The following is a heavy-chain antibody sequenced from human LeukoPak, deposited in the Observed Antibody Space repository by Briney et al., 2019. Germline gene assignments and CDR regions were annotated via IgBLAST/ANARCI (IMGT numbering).Heavy chain of an antibody. V-gene: IGHV4-34*01. D-gene: IGHD2-15*01. CDR2: INHSGST. CDR1: GGSFSGYY. Sequence: SETLSLTCAVYGGSFSGYYWSWIRQPPGKGLEWIGEINHSGSTSYNPSLKSRVTMSVDTSKNQFSLKLSSVTAADTAVYYCAREGYCSGGSCYSGAFDIWGQGTMVTVSS. CDR3: AREGYCSGGSCYSGAFDI. J-gene: IGHJ3*02.